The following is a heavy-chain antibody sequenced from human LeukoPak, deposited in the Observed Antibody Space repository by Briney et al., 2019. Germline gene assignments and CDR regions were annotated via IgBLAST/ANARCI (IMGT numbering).Heavy chain of an antibody. J-gene: IGHJ4*02. Sequence: GASVKVSCKASGYTFTSYGISWVRQAPGQGLEWMGWLNPNSGATSYAQSFQGRVTMTRDTSISTGFMELSWLRSDDTAVYYCARRLIDCTITICYVDYWGQGTLVTVSS. CDR1: GYTFTSYG. CDR2: LNPNSGAT. D-gene: IGHD2-8*01. V-gene: IGHV1-2*02. CDR3: ARRLIDCTITICYVDY.